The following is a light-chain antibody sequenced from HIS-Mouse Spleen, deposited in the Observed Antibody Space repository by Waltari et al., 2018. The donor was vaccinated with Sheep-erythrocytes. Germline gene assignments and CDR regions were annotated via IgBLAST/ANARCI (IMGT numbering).Light chain of an antibody. Sequence: QSALTQPASVSGSPGQSITIPCPGTRRSVGSYHLASGYQQHPGKAPKLRIYEGSKRPSGVSNRFSGSKSGNTASLTISGLQAEDEADYYCCSYAGSSTWVFGGGTKLTVL. CDR2: EGS. J-gene: IGLJ3*02. CDR1: RRSVGSYHL. CDR3: CSYAGSSTWV. V-gene: IGLV2-23*01.